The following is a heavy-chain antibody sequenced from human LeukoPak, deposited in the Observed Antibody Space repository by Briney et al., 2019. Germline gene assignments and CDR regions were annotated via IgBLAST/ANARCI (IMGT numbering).Heavy chain of an antibody. Sequence: GGSLRLSCAASGFTVSSNYMSWVRQAPGKGLVWVSRIKGDGSSTSYADSVKGRFTISRDNAKNTLFLQMNSLRAEDTAVYYCVRDGVGAPPFDYWGQGALVIVSS. CDR2: IKGDGSST. CDR1: GFTVSSNY. D-gene: IGHD1-26*01. V-gene: IGHV3-74*01. CDR3: VRDGVGAPPFDY. J-gene: IGHJ4*02.